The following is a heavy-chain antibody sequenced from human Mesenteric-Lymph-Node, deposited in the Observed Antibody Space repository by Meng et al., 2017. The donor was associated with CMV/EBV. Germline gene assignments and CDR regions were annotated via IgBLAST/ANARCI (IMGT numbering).Heavy chain of an antibody. CDR1: GGTFSSYT. CDR3: ARDNVNPEGFDP. V-gene: IGHV1-69*08. J-gene: IGHJ5*02. CDR2: IIPILGIA. D-gene: IGHD2/OR15-2a*01. Sequence: QVQLVQSGAEVKKPGSSVKVSCKASGGTFSSYTISWVRQAPGQGLEWMGRIIPILGIANYAQNFQGRVTMTRDTSISTAYMELGRLTSDDTAVYYCARDNVNPEGFDPWGQGTLVTVSS.